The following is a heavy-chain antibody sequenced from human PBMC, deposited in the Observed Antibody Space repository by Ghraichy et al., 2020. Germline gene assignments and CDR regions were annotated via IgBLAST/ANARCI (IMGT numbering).Heavy chain of an antibody. Sequence: SETLSLTCTVSGGSISSYYWSWIRQPPGKGLEWIGYIYYSGSTNYNPSLKSRVTISVDTSKNQFSLKLSSVTAADTAVYYCARGGGSGTTVVTLLNDDAFDIWGQGTMVTVSS. CDR2: IYYSGST. CDR3: ARGGGSGTTVVTLLNDDAFDI. V-gene: IGHV4-59*01. CDR1: GGSISSYY. D-gene: IGHD4-23*01. J-gene: IGHJ3*02.